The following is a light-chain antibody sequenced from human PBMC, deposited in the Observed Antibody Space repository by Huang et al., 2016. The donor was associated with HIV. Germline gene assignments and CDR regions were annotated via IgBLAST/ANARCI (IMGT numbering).Light chain of an antibody. V-gene: IGKV1-39*01. CDR2: AAS. CDR3: QQSYITPYT. Sequence: DIQMTQSPSSLSASVGGRVAITCRSSQSISIYLNWYKKKPGKAPKLLIYAASTFQSGVPSRFSGSGSGTDFTLTITSPQPEDFATYYCQQSYITPYTFGQGTKLEIK. CDR1: QSISIY. J-gene: IGKJ2*01.